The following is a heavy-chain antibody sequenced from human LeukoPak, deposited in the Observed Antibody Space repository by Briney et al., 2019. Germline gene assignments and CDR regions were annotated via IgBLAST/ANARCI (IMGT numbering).Heavy chain of an antibody. CDR3: ARANRLLEWSNNWFDP. V-gene: IGHV1-69*05. J-gene: IGHJ5*02. D-gene: IGHD3-3*01. CDR2: IIPIFGTA. CDR1: GGTFSSYA. Sequence: SVKVSCKASGGTFSSYAISWVRQAPGQGLEWMGGIIPIFGTANYAQKFQGRVTIATDESTSTAYMELSSLRSEDTAVYYCARANRLLEWSNNWFDPWGQGTLVTVSS.